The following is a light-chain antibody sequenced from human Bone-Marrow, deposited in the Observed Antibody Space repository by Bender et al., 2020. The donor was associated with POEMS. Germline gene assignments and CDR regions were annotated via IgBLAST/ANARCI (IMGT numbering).Light chain of an antibody. CDR2: DVN. CDR3: SSFAGNNIFV. V-gene: IGLV2-14*03. J-gene: IGLJ3*02. Sequence: QSALTQPASVSGSPGQSITISCTGSSSDVGGYDYVSWYQQLPGKAPKLLIYDVNNRPSGVSYRFSGSKSGNTASLTISGLQAEDEADYYCSSFAGNNIFVFGGGTKLTVL. CDR1: SSDVGGYDY.